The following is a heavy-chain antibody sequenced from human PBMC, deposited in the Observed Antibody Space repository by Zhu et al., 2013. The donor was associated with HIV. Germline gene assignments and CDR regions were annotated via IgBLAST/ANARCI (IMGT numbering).Heavy chain of an antibody. V-gene: IGHV1-8*01. CDR2: MNPNSGNT. CDR3: ASKPTSSSWRYYYYGMDV. J-gene: IGHJ6*01. CDR1: GYTFTSYD. Sequence: QVQLVQSGAEVKKPGASVKVSCKASGYTFTSYDINWVRQATGQGLEWMGWMNPNSGNTGYAQKFQGRVTMTRNTSISTAYMELSSLRSEDTAVYYCASKPTSSSWRYYYYGMDVWGPRGPRSPSPQ. D-gene: IGHD6-13*01.